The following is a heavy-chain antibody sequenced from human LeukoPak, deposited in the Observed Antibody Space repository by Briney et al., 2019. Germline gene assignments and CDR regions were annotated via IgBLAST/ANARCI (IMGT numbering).Heavy chain of an antibody. Sequence: GRSLRLSCAASGFTLSSYAMHWVRQAPGKGLEWVAVISYDGSNKYYADSVKGRFTISRDNSKNTLYLQMNSLRAEDTAVYYCARGLYYDFWSGFAYWGQGTLVTVSS. CDR1: GFTLSSYA. D-gene: IGHD3-3*01. CDR3: ARGLYYDFWSGFAY. V-gene: IGHV3-30-3*01. J-gene: IGHJ4*02. CDR2: ISYDGSNK.